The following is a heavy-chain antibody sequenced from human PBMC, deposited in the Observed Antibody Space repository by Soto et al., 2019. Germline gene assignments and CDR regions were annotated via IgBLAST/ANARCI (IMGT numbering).Heavy chain of an antibody. J-gene: IGHJ1*01. Sequence: QVQLVQSGAEVKKPGSSVKVSCKASGGTFSTYPISWVRQAPGQGLEWMGGINPIFGTANYAQKLQGRVTITADESPTPAHMQLSSLRSDDTAVYYCARLRASNYEAYQHWGQGTLVTVSS. CDR1: GGTFSTYP. CDR2: INPIFGTA. V-gene: IGHV1-69*12. CDR3: ARLRASNYEAYQH. D-gene: IGHD4-4*01.